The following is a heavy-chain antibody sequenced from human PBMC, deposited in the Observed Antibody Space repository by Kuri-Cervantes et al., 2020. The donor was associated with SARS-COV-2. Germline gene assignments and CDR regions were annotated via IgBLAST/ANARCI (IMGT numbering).Heavy chain of an antibody. V-gene: IGHV4-59*08. J-gene: IGHJ5*02. CDR3: ARQMMSSITIFGVVITRNWFDP. D-gene: IGHD3-3*01. CDR1: GGSISSYY. Sequence: SETLSLTCTVSGGSISSYYWSWIRQPPGKGLEWIGYTYYSGSTNYNPSLKSRVTISVDTSKNQFPLKLSSVTAADTAVYYCARQMMSSITIFGVVITRNWFDPWGQGTLVTVSS. CDR2: TYYSGST.